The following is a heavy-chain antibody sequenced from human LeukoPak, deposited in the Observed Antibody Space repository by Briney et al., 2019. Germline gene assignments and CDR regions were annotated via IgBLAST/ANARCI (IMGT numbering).Heavy chain of an antibody. J-gene: IGHJ4*02. CDR1: GGSISSYY. V-gene: IGHV4-59*01. Sequence: SETLSLTCTVSGGSISSYYWSWIRQPLGKGLEWIGYIYYSGSNNYNPSLKSRVTISVDTSKNQFSLKLSSVTAADTAVYYCARGGAAGTLFDYWGQGTLVTVSS. D-gene: IGHD6-13*01. CDR2: IYYSGSN. CDR3: ARGGAAGTLFDY.